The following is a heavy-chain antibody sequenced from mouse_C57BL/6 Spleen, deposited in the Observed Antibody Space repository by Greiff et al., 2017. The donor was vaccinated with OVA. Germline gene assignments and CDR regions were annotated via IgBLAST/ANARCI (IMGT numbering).Heavy chain of an antibody. CDR2: INPYNGDT. CDR3: ARYGNSYYFDY. J-gene: IGHJ2*01. V-gene: IGHV1-20*01. CDR1: GYSFTGYF. D-gene: IGHD2-1*01. Sequence: EVQLQQSGPELVKPGDSVKISCKASGYSFTGYFMNWVMQSPGKSLEWIGRINPYNGDTFYNQKFKGKATLTVDKSSSTAHMELRSLTSEDSAVYYCARYGNSYYFDYWGQGTTLTVSS.